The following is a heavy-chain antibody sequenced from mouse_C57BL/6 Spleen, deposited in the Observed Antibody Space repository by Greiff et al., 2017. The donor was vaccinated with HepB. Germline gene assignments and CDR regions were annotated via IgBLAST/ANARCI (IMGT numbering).Heavy chain of an antibody. CDR2: IYPGSGNT. CDR3: ARLRDYYGSSYGYFDV. Sequence: VQLQQSGPELVKPGASVKISCKASGYTFTDYYINWVKQRPGQGLEWIGWIYPGSGNTKYNEKFKGKATLTVDTSSSTAYMQLSSLTSEDSAVYFCARLRDYYGSSYGYFDVWGTGTTVTVSS. CDR1: GYTFTDYY. V-gene: IGHV1-84*01. D-gene: IGHD1-1*01. J-gene: IGHJ1*03.